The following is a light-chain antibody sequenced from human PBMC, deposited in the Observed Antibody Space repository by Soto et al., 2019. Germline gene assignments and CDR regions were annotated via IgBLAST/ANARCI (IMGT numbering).Light chain of an antibody. V-gene: IGKV1-5*03. CDR3: QQYNSYSGYT. CDR1: QSISSW. CDR2: KAS. Sequence: DIQMTQSPSTLSASVGDRVTITCRASQSISSWLAWYQQKPGKAPKLLIYKASSLESGVPSRFSGSGSGTEFTLTISRLQTDDFATYYCQQYNSYSGYTFGQGTKLEIK. J-gene: IGKJ2*01.